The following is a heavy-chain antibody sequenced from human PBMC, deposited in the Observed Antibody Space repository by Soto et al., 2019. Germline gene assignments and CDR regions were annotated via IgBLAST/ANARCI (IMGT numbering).Heavy chain of an antibody. D-gene: IGHD3-22*01. CDR3: AAHDSGGYYAEY. CDR1: GDSVTISDYY. CDR2: IHYSGST. V-gene: IGHV4-39*01. J-gene: IGHJ4*02. Sequence: QLQLQESGPGLVKPSETLSLTCTVSGDSVTISDYYWGWIRQPPGKGLEWIGSIHYSGSTHYNPSLNSRVTISGDTSKKQFSLKLPSVTAADAAVYYCAAHDSGGYYAEYWGQGTLVTVSA.